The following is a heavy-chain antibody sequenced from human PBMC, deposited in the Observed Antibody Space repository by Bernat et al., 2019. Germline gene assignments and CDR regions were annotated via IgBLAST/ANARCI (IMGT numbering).Heavy chain of an antibody. Sequence: EVQVVESGGGLIQPGGSLRLSCAASGFTVSTTYMIWVRQAPGKGLEWVSGIYSGGSTHYADSVKGRFTISRDNADNSLYLQMNSLRDEDTAVYYCARGRQNYYYMDVWGKGTTVTVSS. V-gene: IGHV3-53*01. CDR3: ARGRQNYYYMDV. CDR2: IYSGGST. J-gene: IGHJ6*03. CDR1: GFTVSTTY.